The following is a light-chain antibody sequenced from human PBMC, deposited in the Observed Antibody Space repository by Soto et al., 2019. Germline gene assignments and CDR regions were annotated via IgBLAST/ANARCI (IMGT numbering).Light chain of an antibody. CDR3: SSYTSSSTLYF. V-gene: IGLV2-14*01. CDR1: SSDVGDYNY. CDR2: DVS. Sequence: QSALTQPASVSGSPGQSITISCTGTSSDVGDYNYVSWYQQHPGKAPKLMIYDVSNRPSGVSNRFSGSKSGNTASLTISGLQAEDESDYYCSSYTSSSTLYFFGTGTKVTVL. J-gene: IGLJ1*01.